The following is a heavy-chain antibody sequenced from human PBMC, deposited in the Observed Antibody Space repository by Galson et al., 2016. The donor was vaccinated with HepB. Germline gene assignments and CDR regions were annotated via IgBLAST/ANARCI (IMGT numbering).Heavy chain of an antibody. CDR1: GFNISSKY. J-gene: IGHJ4*02. Sequence: SLRLSCAASGFNISSKYMNWVRQSPGKGLEWVSIIYRHGGTYYADAVKGRFTISRDKSKNLLFLQVNSLRAEDTAVYYCVAMGIDYEIYWGQGILVTVSS. D-gene: IGHD4-17*01. CDR3: VAMGIDYEIY. V-gene: IGHV3-66*01. CDR2: IYRHGGT.